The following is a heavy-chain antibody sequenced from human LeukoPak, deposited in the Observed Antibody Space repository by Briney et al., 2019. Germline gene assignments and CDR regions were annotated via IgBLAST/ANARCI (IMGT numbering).Heavy chain of an antibody. D-gene: IGHD4-17*01. CDR1: GFAFSSYG. Sequence: GGSLRLSCAASGFAFSSYGMHWVRQAPGKGLEWVAIIWYDGSNKYYAGSVKGRFTISRDNSKNTLYLQMSSLRAEDTAVYYCNGDYVSWGQGTLVTVSS. V-gene: IGHV3-33*01. CDR2: IWYDGSNK. CDR3: NGDYVS. J-gene: IGHJ5*02.